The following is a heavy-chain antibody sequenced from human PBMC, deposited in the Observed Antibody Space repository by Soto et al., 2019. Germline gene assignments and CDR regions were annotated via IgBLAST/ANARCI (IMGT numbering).Heavy chain of an antibody. CDR1: GFPFTSYA. D-gene: IGHD4-17*01. V-gene: IGHV3-30-3*01. Sequence: QVRLVESGGGVVQPGRSLRLSCAASGFPFTSYAFHWVRQAPGKGLEWISLISFDGTDKYFAESVKGRFTISRDTSTNTVYLQMNSLRAEDTAVYYCARDLPIFDYGVLHYYYGMDVWGQGTTVTVSS. J-gene: IGHJ6*02. CDR2: ISFDGTDK. CDR3: ARDLPIFDYGVLHYYYGMDV.